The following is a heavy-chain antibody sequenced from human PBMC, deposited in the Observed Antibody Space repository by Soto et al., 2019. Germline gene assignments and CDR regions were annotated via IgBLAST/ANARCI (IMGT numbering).Heavy chain of an antibody. J-gene: IGHJ6*02. CDR1: GFTFSSYA. D-gene: IGHD3-16*01. Sequence: VQLVESGGGVAQPGTSLRLSCAASGFTFSSYAMSWVRQAPGKGLEWVSAISGSGGSTYYADSVKGRFTISRDNSKNTLYLQMNSLRAEDTAVYYCAKVGGYYYYGMDVWGQGTTVTVSS. V-gene: IGHV3-23*04. CDR2: ISGSGGST. CDR3: AKVGGYYYYGMDV.